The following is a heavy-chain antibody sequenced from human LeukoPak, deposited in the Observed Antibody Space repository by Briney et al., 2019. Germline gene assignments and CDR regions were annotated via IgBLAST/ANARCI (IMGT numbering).Heavy chain of an antibody. J-gene: IGHJ3*02. CDR1: GFTFSSYW. CDR2: IKQDGSEK. CDR3: ARGRQNSGSYSDAFDI. V-gene: IGHV3-7*01. Sequence: QPGGSLRLSCAASGFTFSSYWMSWVRQAPGKGLEWVANIKQDGSEKYYVDSVKGRFTISRDNAKTSLYLQMNSLRAEDTAVYYCARGRQNSGSYSDAFDIWGQGAMVTVSS. D-gene: IGHD1-26*01.